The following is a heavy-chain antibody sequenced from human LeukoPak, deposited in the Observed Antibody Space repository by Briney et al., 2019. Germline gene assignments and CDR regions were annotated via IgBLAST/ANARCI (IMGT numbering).Heavy chain of an antibody. CDR1: GFTFSSYE. CDR2: ISSSGSPI. Sequence: PGGSLRLSCAASGFTFSSYEMNWVRQAPGKGLEWVSYISSSGSPIYYADSVKGRFTISRGNAKNSLYLQMNSLRAEDTAVYYCATGGGGYSYGYSIYWGQGTLVTVSS. CDR3: ATGGGGYSYGYSIY. D-gene: IGHD5-18*01. V-gene: IGHV3-48*03. J-gene: IGHJ4*02.